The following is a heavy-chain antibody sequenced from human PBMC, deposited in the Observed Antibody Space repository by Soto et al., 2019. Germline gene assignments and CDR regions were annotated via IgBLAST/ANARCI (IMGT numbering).Heavy chain of an antibody. CDR3: ARHPGGY. CDR2: ISSNGGST. J-gene: IGHJ4*02. CDR1: GFTFSSYA. V-gene: IGHV3-64*01. Sequence: GGSLRLSCAASGFTFSSYAMHWVRQAPGKGLEYVSAISSNGGSTYYANSVKGRFTISRDNSKNSLYLQMNSLRAEDTAVYYCARHPGGYWGQGTLLTVSS.